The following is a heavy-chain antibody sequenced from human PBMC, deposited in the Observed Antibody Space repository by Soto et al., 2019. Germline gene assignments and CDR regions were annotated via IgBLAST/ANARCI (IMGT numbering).Heavy chain of an antibody. V-gene: IGHV1-18*01. J-gene: IGHJ4*02. CDR2: VSVPSGDT. CDR3: ARTCRSGGSCYLEY. D-gene: IGHD2-15*01. Sequence: ALVTVSCNASGYSFSSFGSSWVRQAPGQGLEWVGWVSVPSGDTGSAQNFQGRVTVTTDTSTSTAYLEVGSLRSDDTAVYYCARTCRSGGSCYLEYWGEGTLVNVSS. CDR1: GYSFSSFG.